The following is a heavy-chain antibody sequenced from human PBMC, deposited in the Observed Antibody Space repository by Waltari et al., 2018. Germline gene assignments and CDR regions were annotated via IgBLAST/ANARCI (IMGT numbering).Heavy chain of an antibody. CDR2: IYYSGST. Sequence: QLQLQESGPGLVKPSETLSLTCTVSGGSISSSSYYWGWIRQPPGKGLEWFGSIYYSGSTYYNPSLKSRVTISVDTSKNQFSLKLSSVTAADTAVYYCARREPDNYDFWSGYSSVWHYFDYWGQGTLVTVSS. CDR3: ARREPDNYDFWSGYSSVWHYFDY. V-gene: IGHV4-39*01. J-gene: IGHJ4*02. CDR1: GGSISSSSYY. D-gene: IGHD3-3*01.